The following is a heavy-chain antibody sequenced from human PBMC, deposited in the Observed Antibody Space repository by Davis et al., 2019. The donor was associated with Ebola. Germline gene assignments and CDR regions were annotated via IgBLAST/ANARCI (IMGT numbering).Heavy chain of an antibody. CDR1: GFTFSDYF. CDR2: ISLSSGSSI. Sequence: PGGSLRLSCVGSGFTFSDYFMGWIRQAPGKGLEWVSYISLSSGSSIYYADSLKGRFTISRDNAKNSLYLQMNSLRAEDTAVYYCARVYCTNGVCSNYFDYWGQGTLVTVSS. D-gene: IGHD2-8*01. CDR3: ARVYCTNGVCSNYFDY. V-gene: IGHV3-11*01. J-gene: IGHJ4*02.